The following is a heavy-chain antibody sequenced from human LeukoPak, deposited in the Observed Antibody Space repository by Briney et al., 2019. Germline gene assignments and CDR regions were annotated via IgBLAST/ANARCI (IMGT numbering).Heavy chain of an antibody. D-gene: IGHD6-19*01. CDR1: GFTFSTYA. CDR2: IGGGGPTT. J-gene: IGHJ4*02. V-gene: IGHV3-23*01. Sequence: PGGSLRLSCAASGFTFSTYAMNWVRQAPAKGLEWVSTIGGGGPTTDYADSVKDRSTISRDNPNNTLDLQMNSVRAEDTAVYFCARGFLGGTDQYFDSWGQGTLVTVSS. CDR3: ARGFLGGTDQYFDS.